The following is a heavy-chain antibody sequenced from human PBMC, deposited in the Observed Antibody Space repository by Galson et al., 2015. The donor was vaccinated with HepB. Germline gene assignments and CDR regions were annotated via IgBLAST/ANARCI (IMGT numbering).Heavy chain of an antibody. CDR3: ARERGSIISQLFYFDY. D-gene: IGHD3-9*01. CDR2: ISSSSSTTI. Sequence: SLRLSCAASGFTFNGYSMNWVRQAPGKGLEWLSYISSSSSTTIYYADAVKGRFTISRDNAKSSLYLQMNSLRAEDTAVYYCARERGSIISQLFYFDYWGQRALVTVSS. V-gene: IGHV3-48*04. CDR1: GFTFNGYS. J-gene: IGHJ4*02.